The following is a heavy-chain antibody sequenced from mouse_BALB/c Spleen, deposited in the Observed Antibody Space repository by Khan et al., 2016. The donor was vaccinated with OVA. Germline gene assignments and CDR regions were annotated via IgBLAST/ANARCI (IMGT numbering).Heavy chain of an antibody. J-gene: IGHJ2*01. Sequence: QVQLKESGPGLVEPSQRLSITCTVSGFSLTSYGVHWVSQPPGKGLEWLGVICAGGGTNNNTALMSRLTISKDNSKSQVFLKMNTVQTYDTTMYYCARLEDIWGQGTTLTVSS. CDR3: ARLEDI. V-gene: IGHV2-9*02. CDR2: ICAGGGT. D-gene: IGHD1-3*01. CDR1: GFSLTSYG.